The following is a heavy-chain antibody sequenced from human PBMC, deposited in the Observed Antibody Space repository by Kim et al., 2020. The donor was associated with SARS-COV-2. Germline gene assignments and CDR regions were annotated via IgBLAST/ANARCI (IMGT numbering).Heavy chain of an antibody. V-gene: IGHV3-74*01. CDR1: GFTFSSFL. Sequence: GGSLRLSCAASGFTFSSFLMHWVRQTPGKGLVWVGRINGDGNDAIYADSVKGRFTISRDNAKNTLYLQMNSLTADDAAIYYCIAKLRGVINAGDYWGQGT. CDR3: IAKLRGVINAGDY. J-gene: IGHJ4*02. D-gene: IGHD3-10*01. CDR2: INGDGNDA.